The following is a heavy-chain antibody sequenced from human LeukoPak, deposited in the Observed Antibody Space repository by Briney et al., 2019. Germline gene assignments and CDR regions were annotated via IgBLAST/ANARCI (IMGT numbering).Heavy chain of an antibody. Sequence: GGSLRLSCAASGFTFSTYVMHWVRQAPGKGLEWMTFIQAGGDEKYYAESVKGRFTVSRDNSKNTLYLQMNSLRAEDTAVYYCARDTPGYGGDDFDYWGQGALVTVSS. CDR3: ARDTPGYGGDDFDY. J-gene: IGHJ4*02. CDR2: IQAGGDEK. CDR1: GFTFSTYV. V-gene: IGHV3-30*02. D-gene: IGHD4-23*01.